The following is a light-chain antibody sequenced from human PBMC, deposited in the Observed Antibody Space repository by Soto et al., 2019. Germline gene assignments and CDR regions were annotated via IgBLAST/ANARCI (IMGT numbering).Light chain of an antibody. CDR2: GAS. Sequence: EIVMTQSPATLSVSLGDRATLSCRASQSVSTYLAWYQQKPGQAPRLLIYGASTRATGIPARFSGSGPETDITLTISNLQSEDFAVYYCQQYDSWPPSFTFGQGTKLEIK. V-gene: IGKV3-15*01. CDR1: QSVSTY. CDR3: QQYDSWPPSFT. J-gene: IGKJ2*01.